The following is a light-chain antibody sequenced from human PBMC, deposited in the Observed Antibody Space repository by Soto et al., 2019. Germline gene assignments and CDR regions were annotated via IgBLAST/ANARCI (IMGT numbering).Light chain of an antibody. V-gene: IGKV1-39*01. CDR1: QSITY. Sequence: DIQMTQSPSSLSASVGDRVTITCRASQSITYLNWYQQKPGRAPKLLIYAASSLQSGVPSRFSGSGSGTDFTLTISSLQPEDFATYYCQQLESYPSTFGGGTKVDIK. CDR2: AAS. CDR3: QQLESYPST. J-gene: IGKJ4*01.